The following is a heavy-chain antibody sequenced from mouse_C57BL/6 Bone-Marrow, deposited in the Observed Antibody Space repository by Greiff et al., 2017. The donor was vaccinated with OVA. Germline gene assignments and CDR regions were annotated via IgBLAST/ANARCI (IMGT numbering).Heavy chain of an antibody. D-gene: IGHD3-1*01. CDR3: ARRSLRELSGAMDY. CDR2: IWTGGGT. V-gene: IGHV2-9-1*01. Sequence: VMLVESGPGLVAPSQSLSITCTVSGFSLTSYAISWVRQPPGKGLEWLGVIWTGGGTNYNSALKSRLSISKDNSKSQVFLKMNSLQTDDTARYYCARRSLRELSGAMDYWGQGTSVTVSS. J-gene: IGHJ4*01. CDR1: GFSLTSYA.